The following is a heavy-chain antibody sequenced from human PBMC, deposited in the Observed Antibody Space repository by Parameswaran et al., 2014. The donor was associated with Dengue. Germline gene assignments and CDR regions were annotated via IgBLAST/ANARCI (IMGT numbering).Heavy chain of an antibody. CDR2: INTNTGNP. D-gene: IGHD4-17*01. CDR3: ASNYGEESFDI. J-gene: IGHJ3*02. V-gene: IGHV7-4-1*02. Sequence: WVRQAPGQGLEWMGWINTNTGNPTYAQGFTGRFVFSLDTSVSTAYLQISSLKAEDTAVYYCASNYGEESFDIWGQGTMVTVSS.